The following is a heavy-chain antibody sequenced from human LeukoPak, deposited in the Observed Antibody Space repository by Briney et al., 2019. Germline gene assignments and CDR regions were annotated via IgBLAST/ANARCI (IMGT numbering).Heavy chain of an antibody. J-gene: IGHJ4*02. CDR1: AFTFRSYG. CDR3: AREKQSGGTPFDY. CDR2: IRYHGSDK. Sequence: GGSLRLSCAASAFTFRSYGMHWVRQAPGKGLEWVAFIRYHGSDKYYADSVKDRFTISRDNSKKTLYLQMNSLRAEDTAVYYCAREKQSGGTPFDYWGQGSLVTVSS. V-gene: IGHV3-30*02. D-gene: IGHD1-26*01.